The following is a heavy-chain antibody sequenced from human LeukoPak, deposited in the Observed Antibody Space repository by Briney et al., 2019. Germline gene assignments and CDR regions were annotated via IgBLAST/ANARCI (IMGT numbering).Heavy chain of an antibody. CDR1: GFTFSSYA. J-gene: IGHJ3*02. CDR2: IWYGGSNK. Sequence: QPGGSLRLSCAASGFTFSSYAMHWVRQAPGKGLEWVAVIWYGGSNKYYADSVKGRFTISRDNSKNTLYLQMNSLRAEDTAVYYCAKSYCSSTSCYMDRDAFDIWGQGTMVTVSS. D-gene: IGHD2-2*02. CDR3: AKSYCSSTSCYMDRDAFDI. V-gene: IGHV3-30*04.